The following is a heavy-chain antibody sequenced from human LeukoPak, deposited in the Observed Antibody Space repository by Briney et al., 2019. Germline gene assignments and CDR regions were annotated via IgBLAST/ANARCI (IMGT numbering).Heavy chain of an antibody. CDR3: ARGVLMVYATN. Sequence: PSETPSLTCTVSGGSISSYYWSWIRQPPGKGLEWIGYIYTSGSTNYNPSLKSRVTISVDTSKNQFSLKLSSVTAADTAVYYCARGVLMVYATNWGQGTLVTVSS. CDR2: IYTSGST. D-gene: IGHD2-8*01. V-gene: IGHV4-4*09. J-gene: IGHJ4*02. CDR1: GGSISSYY.